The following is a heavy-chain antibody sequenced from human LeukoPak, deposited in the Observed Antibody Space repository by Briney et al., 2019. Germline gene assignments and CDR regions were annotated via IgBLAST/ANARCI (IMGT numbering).Heavy chain of an antibody. J-gene: IGHJ6*03. CDR2: IYTSGST. Sequence: SETLSLTCTVSGGSISSYYWSWIRQPAGKGLEWIGRIYTSGSTNYNPSLKSRVTMSVDTSKNQFSLKLSSVTAADTAVYYCARDLEDYDYVGYYYYYMDVWGKGTTVTVSS. D-gene: IGHD5-12*01. V-gene: IGHV4-4*07. CDR3: ARDLEDYDYVGYYYYYMDV. CDR1: GGSISSYY.